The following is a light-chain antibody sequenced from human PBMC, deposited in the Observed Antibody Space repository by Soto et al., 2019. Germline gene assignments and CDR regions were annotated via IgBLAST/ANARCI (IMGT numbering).Light chain of an antibody. CDR3: QQYNSYPFT. J-gene: IGKJ3*01. CDR2: DAS. Sequence: DIQMTQSPSTLSASVGDRVTITCRASQSISSWLAWYQQKPGKAHKLLIYDASSLESGVPSRFSGSGSGTEFTLTISSLQPDDFATYYCQQYNSYPFTFGPGNKVDI. V-gene: IGKV1-5*01. CDR1: QSISSW.